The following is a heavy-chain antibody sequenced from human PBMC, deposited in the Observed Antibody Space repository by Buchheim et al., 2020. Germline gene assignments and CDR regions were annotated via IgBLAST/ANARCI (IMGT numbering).Heavy chain of an antibody. D-gene: IGHD3-3*01. CDR2: IYTSGLT. J-gene: IGHJ6*02. V-gene: IGHV4-61*02. CDR1: GGSINSGSYY. Sequence: QVQLQESGPGLVKPSQTLSLTCTVSGGSINSGSYYWSWIRQPAGKGLEWIGRIYTSGLTNYNTSLKSRVTISVDTSTNQFPLKLSSVTAADTAVYYCARDHSRVPLEWLLKPYYYYYGMDVWGQGTT. CDR3: ARDHSRVPLEWLLKPYYYYYGMDV.